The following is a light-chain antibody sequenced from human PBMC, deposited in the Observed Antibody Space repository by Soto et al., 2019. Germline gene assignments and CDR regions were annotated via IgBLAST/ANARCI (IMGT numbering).Light chain of an antibody. Sequence: VLTQSQGTLSLSPGDRATLSCVASQSVSSYLAWYQQKPGQAPRLLIYDASNRATGIPARFSGSGSGTDFTLTISSLEPEDFAVYYCQQRSNWPITFGQGTRLEIK. V-gene: IGKV3-11*01. CDR1: QSVSSY. CDR3: QQRSNWPIT. J-gene: IGKJ5*01. CDR2: DAS.